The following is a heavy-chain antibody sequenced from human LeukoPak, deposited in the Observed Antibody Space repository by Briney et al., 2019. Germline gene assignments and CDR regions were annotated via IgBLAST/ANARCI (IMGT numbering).Heavy chain of an antibody. CDR1: GFTFSSYG. D-gene: IGHD3-10*01. V-gene: IGHV3-30*02. CDR3: AKGTGGRQGLDY. CDR2: IRYDGSNK. J-gene: IGHJ4*02. Sequence: GGPLRLSCAASGFTFSSYGMHWVRQAPGKGLEWVAFIRYDGSNKYYADSVKGRFTISRDNSKNTLYLQMNSLRAEDTAVYYCAKGTGGRQGLDYWGQGTLVTVSS.